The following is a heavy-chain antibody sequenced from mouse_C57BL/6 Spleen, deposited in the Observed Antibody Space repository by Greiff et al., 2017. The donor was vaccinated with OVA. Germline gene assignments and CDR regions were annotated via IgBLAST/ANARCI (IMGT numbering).Heavy chain of an antibody. V-gene: IGHV1-52*01. CDR2: IDPSDSET. D-gene: IGHD2-5*01. J-gene: IGHJ2*01. CDR1: GYTFTSYW. Sequence: QVQLQQPGAELVRPGSSVKLSCKASGYTFTSYWMHWVKQRPIQGLEWIGNIDPSDSETHYNQKFKDKATLTVDKSSSTAYMQLSSLTSEDSAVYYCARSAYSNYVDYWGQGTTLTVSS. CDR3: ARSAYSNYVDY.